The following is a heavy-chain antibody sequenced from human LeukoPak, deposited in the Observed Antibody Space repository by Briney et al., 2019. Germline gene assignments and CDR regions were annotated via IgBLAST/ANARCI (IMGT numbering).Heavy chain of an antibody. CDR1: GGTFISYA. D-gene: IGHD2-2*01. CDR3: ATQRWWARYCSSTSCPTYYFDY. Sequence: SVKVSFKASGGTFISYAISWVRQAPGQGLEWMGGIIPIFGTANYAQKFQGRVTITADESTSTAYMELSSLRSEDTAVYYCATQRWWARYCSSTSCPTYYFDYWGQGTLVTVSS. J-gene: IGHJ4*02. CDR2: IIPIFGTA. V-gene: IGHV1-69*01.